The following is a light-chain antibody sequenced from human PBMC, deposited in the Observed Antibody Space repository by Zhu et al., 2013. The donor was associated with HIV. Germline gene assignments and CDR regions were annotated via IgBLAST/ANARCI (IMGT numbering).Light chain of an antibody. J-gene: IGLJ2*01. V-gene: IGLV1-51*01. Sequence: QSVLTQPPSVSAAPGQKVTISCSGSSSNIGNNYVSWYQHLPGTAPKLLICDNNKRPSGIPDRFSGSKSGTSATLGITGLQTGDEADYYCAAWDGSLTGPVVFGGGTKLTVL. CDR2: DNN. CDR3: AAWDGSLTGPVV. CDR1: SSNIGNNY.